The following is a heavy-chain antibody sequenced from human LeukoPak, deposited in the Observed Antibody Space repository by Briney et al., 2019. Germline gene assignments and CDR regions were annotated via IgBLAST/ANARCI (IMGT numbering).Heavy chain of an antibody. CDR3: ARAIGYYYDSSGYSPPREYYFDY. Sequence: ASVEVSCKASGYTFTSYDINWVRQATGQGLEWMGWMNPNSGNTGYAQKFQGRVTMTRNTSISTAYMELSSLRSEDTAVYYCARAIGYYYDSSGYSPPREYYFDYWGQGTLVTVSS. CDR1: GYTFTSYD. J-gene: IGHJ4*02. D-gene: IGHD3-22*01. V-gene: IGHV1-8*01. CDR2: MNPNSGNT.